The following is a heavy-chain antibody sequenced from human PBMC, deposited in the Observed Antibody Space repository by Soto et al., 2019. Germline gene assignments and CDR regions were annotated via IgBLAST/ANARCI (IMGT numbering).Heavy chain of an antibody. CDR1: GFAVSANY. CDR2: IYSGGDT. CDR3: ATRMTTAPY. J-gene: IGHJ4*02. V-gene: IGHV3-66*01. Sequence: EAHLVGSGGGLVQPGGSLRLSCAASGFAVSANYLGWVRQAPGKGLEWVSLIYSGGDTDYADSVRGRFTISRDNSKNTLYLQMNSRKGEDTAVYYCATRMTTAPYWGQGARVNVSS. D-gene: IGHD4-17*01.